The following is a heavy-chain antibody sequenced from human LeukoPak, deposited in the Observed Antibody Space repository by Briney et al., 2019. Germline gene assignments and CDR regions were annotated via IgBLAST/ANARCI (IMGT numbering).Heavy chain of an antibody. CDR2: ISAYNGNT. CDR3: ARDLGHGAAAANNWFDP. V-gene: IGHV1-18*01. CDR1: GYTFTSYD. D-gene: IGHD6-13*01. J-gene: IGHJ5*02. Sequence: ASVKVSCKASGYTFTSYDINWVRQAPGQGLEWMGWISAYNGNTNYAQKLQGRVTMTTDTSTSTAYMELRSLRSDDTAVYYCARDLGHGAAAANNWFDPWGQGTLVTVSS.